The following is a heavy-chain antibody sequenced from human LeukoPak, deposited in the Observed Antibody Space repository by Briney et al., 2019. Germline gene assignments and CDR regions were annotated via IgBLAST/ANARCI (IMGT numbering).Heavy chain of an antibody. V-gene: IGHV3-21*01. J-gene: IGHJ4*02. CDR3: ARWPVTTRNFDY. CDR1: GFTFSSYS. Sequence: GGSLRLSCAASGFTFSSYSMNWVRQAPGKGLEWVSSISSSSSYIYYADSVKGRFTISRDNAKNSLYLQMNSLRAEDTAVYYRARWPVTTRNFDYWGQGTLVTVSS. CDR2: ISSSSSYI. D-gene: IGHD4-17*01.